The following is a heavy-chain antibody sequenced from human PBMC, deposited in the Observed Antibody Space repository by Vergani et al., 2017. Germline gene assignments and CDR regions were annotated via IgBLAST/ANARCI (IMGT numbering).Heavy chain of an antibody. V-gene: IGHV3-7*01. J-gene: IGHJ2*01. Sequence: EVQMVESGGGLVQPGGSLRLSCAASGVSLSRFWMSWGRQASEKGLEWGAHISPDGSATSYVDSVKGRFTISRDNTKNSLSLQMSGLRVEDTSVYYCVSLPRGPWNFYLWCRGTLITVSS. CDR3: VSLPRGPWNFYL. CDR2: ISPDGSAT. CDR1: GVSLSRFW.